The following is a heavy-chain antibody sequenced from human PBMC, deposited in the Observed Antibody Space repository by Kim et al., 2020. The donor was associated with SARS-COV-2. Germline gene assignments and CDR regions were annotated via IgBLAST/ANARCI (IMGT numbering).Heavy chain of an antibody. D-gene: IGHD6-6*01. CDR3: ARDRPESGVEYSSSSSDY. CDR1: GFTFSSYW. CDR2: IKQDGSEK. V-gene: IGHV3-7*01. J-gene: IGHJ4*02. Sequence: GGSLRLSCAASGFTFSSYWMSWVRQAPGKGLEWVANIKQDGSEKYYVDSVKGRFTISRDNAKNSLYLQMNSLRAEDTAVYYCARDRPESGVEYSSSSSDYWGQGTLVTVSS.